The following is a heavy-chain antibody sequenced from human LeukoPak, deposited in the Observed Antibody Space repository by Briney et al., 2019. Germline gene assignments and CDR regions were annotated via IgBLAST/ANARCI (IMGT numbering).Heavy chain of an antibody. V-gene: IGHV4-59*08. CDR3: ARRIGYNWFDP. Sequence: SETLSLTCTVSGGSISSYYWSWIRQPPGKGLEWIGYIYYSGSTYYNPSLKSRVTISVDTSKNRFSLKLSSVTAADTAVYYCARRIGYNWFDPWGQGTLVTVSS. CDR1: GGSISSYY. J-gene: IGHJ5*02. D-gene: IGHD3-10*01. CDR2: IYYSGST.